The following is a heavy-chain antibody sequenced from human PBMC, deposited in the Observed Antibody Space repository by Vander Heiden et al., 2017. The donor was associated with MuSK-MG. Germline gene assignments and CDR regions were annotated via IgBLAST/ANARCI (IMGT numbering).Heavy chain of an antibody. V-gene: IGHV1-69*01. J-gene: IGHJ4*02. CDR3: ARRADYYDSSGYFDY. D-gene: IGHD3-22*01. CDR2: IIPIFGTA. CDR1: GGTFSSYA. Sequence: QVQLVQSGAAVKKPGSSVKVSCTASGGTFSSYAISWVRQAPGQGLEWMGGIIPIFGTANYAQKFQGRVTITADESTSTAYMELSSLRSEDTAVYYWARRADYYDSSGYFDYWGQGTLVTVSS.